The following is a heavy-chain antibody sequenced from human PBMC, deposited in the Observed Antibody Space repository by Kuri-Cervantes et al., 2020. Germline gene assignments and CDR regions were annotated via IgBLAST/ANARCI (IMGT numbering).Heavy chain of an antibody. Sequence: SVKVSCKASGGTFSSYAISWVRQAPGQGLEWMGGIISIFGTANYAQKFQGRVTITTDESTSTTYMELSSLRSEDTAVYYCARDAVTMDGAWFDPWGQGTLVTVSS. D-gene: IGHD3-10*01. CDR2: IISIFGTA. V-gene: IGHV1-69*05. CDR3: ARDAVTMDGAWFDP. CDR1: GGTFSSYA. J-gene: IGHJ5*02.